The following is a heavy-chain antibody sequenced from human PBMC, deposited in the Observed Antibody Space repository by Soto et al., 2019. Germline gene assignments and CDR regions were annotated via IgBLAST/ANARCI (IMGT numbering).Heavy chain of an antibody. V-gene: IGHV2-5*01. CDR2: IYWNDDK. J-gene: IGHJ5*02. CDR3: AHVHHGSGSYYNGGDHWFDP. D-gene: IGHD3-10*01. CDR1: GFSLSTSGVG. Sequence: QITLKESGPTLVKPTQTLTLTCTFSGFSLSTSGVGVGWIRQPPGKALEWLALIYWNDDKRYSPSLKSRLTITKDTSKNQVGLTMTTMDPVDTATYYCAHVHHGSGSYYNGGDHWFDPWGQGTLVTVSS.